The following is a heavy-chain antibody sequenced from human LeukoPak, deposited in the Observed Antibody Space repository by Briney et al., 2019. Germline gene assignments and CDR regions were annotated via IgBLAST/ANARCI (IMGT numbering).Heavy chain of an antibody. V-gene: IGHV4-34*01. Sequence: PSETLSLTCAVYGGSFSGYYWSWIRQPPGKGLEWIGEINHSGSTNYNPSLKSRVTISVDTSKNQFSLKLSSVTAADTAVYYCADGTYSSSWYSRWGQGTLVTVSS. D-gene: IGHD6-13*01. CDR1: GGSFSGYY. J-gene: IGHJ4*02. CDR3: ADGTYSSSWYSR. CDR2: INHSGST.